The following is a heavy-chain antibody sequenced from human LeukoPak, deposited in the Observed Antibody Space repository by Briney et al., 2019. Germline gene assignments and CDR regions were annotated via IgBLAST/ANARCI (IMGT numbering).Heavy chain of an antibody. J-gene: IGHJ4*02. V-gene: IGHV1-69*01. Sequence: GGSLRLSCTASGFTFGDYAISWVRQAPGQGLEWMGGIIPIFGTANYAQKFQGRVTITADESTSTAYMELSSLRSEDTAMYYCARASPFAADWSYWGQGTLVTVSS. CDR3: ARASPFAADWSY. CDR2: IIPIFGTA. D-gene: IGHD3-9*01. CDR1: GFTFGDYA.